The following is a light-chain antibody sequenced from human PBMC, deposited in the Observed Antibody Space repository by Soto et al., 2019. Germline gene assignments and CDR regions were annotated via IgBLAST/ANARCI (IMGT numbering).Light chain of an antibody. CDR2: DVG. V-gene: IGLV2-14*01. J-gene: IGLJ2*01. CDR3: SSYTSSSTHVV. CDR1: SSDVGGYNY. Sequence: QSALTQPASVSGSPGQSITISCTGTSSDVGGYNYVCWFQQHPGKAPKLMIYDVGNRPSGVSNRLSGYKSGNTASLTISGIQDEDEADYYCSSYTSSSTHVVFGGGTQLTVL.